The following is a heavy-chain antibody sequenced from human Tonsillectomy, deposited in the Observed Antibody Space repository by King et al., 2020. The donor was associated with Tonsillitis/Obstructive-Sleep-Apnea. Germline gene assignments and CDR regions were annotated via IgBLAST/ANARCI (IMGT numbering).Heavy chain of an antibody. V-gene: IGHV4-4*02. CDR1: GGSISRGNL. CDR3: AREDYSNYVHYFDY. J-gene: IGHJ4*02. CDR2: IYHSGST. Sequence: QLQESGPGLVKPSGTLSLTCPVSGGSISRGNLWRWVRQPPGKGLEWIGEIYHSGSTNYNPSPKSRVTISVDKSKNQFSLKLSAVTAADTAVYYCAREDYSNYVHYFDYWGQGTLVTVSS. D-gene: IGHD4-11*01.